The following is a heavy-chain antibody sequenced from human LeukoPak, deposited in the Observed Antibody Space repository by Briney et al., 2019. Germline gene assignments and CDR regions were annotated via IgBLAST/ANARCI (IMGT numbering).Heavy chain of an antibody. CDR1: GGSLSSYY. Sequence: SETLSLTCTVSGGSLSSYYWSWIRQPPGKGPEWIGYIYYSGSTTYNPSLRSRVTISVDTSKNQFSLKLSSVTAADTAVYYCASRGQYSSGFHLDYWGQGTLVTVSS. CDR2: IYYSGST. J-gene: IGHJ4*02. CDR3: ASRGQYSSGFHLDY. V-gene: IGHV4-59*12. D-gene: IGHD6-19*01.